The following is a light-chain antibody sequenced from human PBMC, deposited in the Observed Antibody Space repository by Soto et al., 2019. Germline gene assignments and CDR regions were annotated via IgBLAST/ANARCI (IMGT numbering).Light chain of an antibody. Sequence: EIVMTQSPATLSVSPGERATLSCRASQSVDSNLAWYQQKPGQAPRLLILGASTRATGIPARFSGSGSGTDFTLTISSLQSEDFGVYFCQQYDNWPLTFGGGTKVEIK. CDR2: GAS. CDR1: QSVDSN. V-gene: IGKV3D-15*01. CDR3: QQYDNWPLT. J-gene: IGKJ4*01.